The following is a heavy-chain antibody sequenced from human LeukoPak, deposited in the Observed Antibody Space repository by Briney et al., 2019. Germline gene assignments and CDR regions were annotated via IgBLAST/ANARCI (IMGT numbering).Heavy chain of an antibody. Sequence: ASVKVSCKASGGTFSSYAMSWVRQAPRQGLEWMGGIIPIFGTANYAQKFQGRVTITADESTSTAYMELSSLRSEDTAVYYCARGSDCSSTSCYLFGAFDIWGQGTMITVSS. J-gene: IGHJ3*02. CDR2: IIPIFGTA. V-gene: IGHV1-69*13. D-gene: IGHD2-2*01. CDR3: ARGSDCSSTSCYLFGAFDI. CDR1: GGTFSSYA.